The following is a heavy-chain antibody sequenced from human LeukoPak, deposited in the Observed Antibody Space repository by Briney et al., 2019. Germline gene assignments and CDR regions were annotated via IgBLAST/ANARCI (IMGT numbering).Heavy chain of an antibody. CDR2: ISSSSSYI. V-gene: IGHV3-21*01. D-gene: IGHD6-13*01. CDR3: ARLPLRTGIAAAGQRVIGYY. J-gene: IGHJ4*02. CDR1: GFTFSSYS. Sequence: GGSLRLSCAASGFTFSSYSMNWVRQAPGKGLEWVSSISSSSSYIYYADSVKGRFTISRDNAKNSLYLQMNSLRAEDTAVYYCARLPLRTGIAAAGQRVIGYYWGQGTLVTVSS.